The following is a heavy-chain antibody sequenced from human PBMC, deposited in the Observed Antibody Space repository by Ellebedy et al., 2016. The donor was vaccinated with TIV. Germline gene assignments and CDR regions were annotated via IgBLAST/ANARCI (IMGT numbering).Heavy chain of an antibody. CDR2: IYPGDSDT. D-gene: IGHD3-10*01. Sequence: GGSLRLXXKGSGYSFTSYWIAWVRQMPGKGLEWMGIIYPGDSDTTYSPSFQGQVTISADKSINTAYLQWTSLKASDTAMYYCARHSRGITKNYYYYGMDVWGQGTTVTVSS. CDR3: ARHSRGITKNYYYYGMDV. J-gene: IGHJ6*02. V-gene: IGHV5-51*01. CDR1: GYSFTSYW.